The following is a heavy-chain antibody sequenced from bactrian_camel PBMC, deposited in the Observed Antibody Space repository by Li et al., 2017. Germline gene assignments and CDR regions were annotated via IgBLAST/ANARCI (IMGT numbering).Heavy chain of an antibody. V-gene: IGHV3S40*01. J-gene: IGHJ4*01. CDR2: IDKDSGNT. D-gene: IGHD5*01. CDR1: GFTFSDHD. Sequence: VQLVESGGGLVQPGRSLRLSCAASGFTFSDHDMSWVRQAPGKGLEWVSSIDKDSGNTYYADSVKGRFTISLDAAANTLYLQMDSLTPEDTAMYYCAASLGKTYCHAAFFLTRSRPNFGQMGQGTQVTVS.